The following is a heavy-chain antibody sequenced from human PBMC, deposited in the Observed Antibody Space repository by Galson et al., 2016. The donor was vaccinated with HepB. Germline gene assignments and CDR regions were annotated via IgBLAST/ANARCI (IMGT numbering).Heavy chain of an antibody. CDR1: GYTFTNYY. J-gene: IGHJ4*02. CDR3: AGGEDSGYDLGDD. Sequence: SVKVSCKASGYTFTNYYMHWVRQAPGQGLEWMGIINPSGGTTTYAQKFQGSVTITRDTATTTVYVELSSLRSADTAVYYCAGGEDSGYDLGDDWGQGTLVTVSS. D-gene: IGHD5-12*01. CDR2: INPSGGTT. V-gene: IGHV1-46*01.